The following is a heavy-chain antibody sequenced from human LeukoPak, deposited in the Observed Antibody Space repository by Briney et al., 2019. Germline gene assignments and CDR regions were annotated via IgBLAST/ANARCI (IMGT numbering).Heavy chain of an antibody. Sequence: SETLSLTCSVSGGSVSSSSYYWGWIRQPPGKGLEWIGSVSYSGATYNNPSLKSRVTVSVDTSKNQFSLKLSSVTAADTAVYYCASLTEFGAGYYGMDVWGQGTTVTVSS. CDR3: ASLTEFGAGYYGMDV. V-gene: IGHV4-39*01. J-gene: IGHJ6*02. D-gene: IGHD3-10*01. CDR1: GGSVSSSSYY. CDR2: VSYSGAT.